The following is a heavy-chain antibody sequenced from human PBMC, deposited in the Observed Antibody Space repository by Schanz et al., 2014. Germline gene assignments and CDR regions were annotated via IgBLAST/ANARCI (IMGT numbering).Heavy chain of an antibody. Sequence: QLQLQESGPGLVKPSQTLSLTCAVSGGSISSGGYTWSWIRQPPGKGLEWIGYIYYSGSTYYNPSLKSRVTISVDPSKNQFSLMLGSVPAADTAVYYCARAAGPVDYWGQGTLVTVSS. CDR1: GGSISSGGYT. V-gene: IGHV4-30-4*07. CDR2: IYYSGST. J-gene: IGHJ4*02. D-gene: IGHD6-13*01. CDR3: ARAAGPVDY.